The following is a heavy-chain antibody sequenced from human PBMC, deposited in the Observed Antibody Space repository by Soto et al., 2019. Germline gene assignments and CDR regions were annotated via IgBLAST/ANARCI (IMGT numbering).Heavy chain of an antibody. Sequence: ETLSLTCAVYGGSFSGYYWSWIRQPPGKGLEWIGEINHSGSTNYNPSLKSRVTISVDTSKNQFSLKLSSVTAADTAVYYCARGYRSSSYWGQGTLVTVSS. V-gene: IGHV4-34*01. D-gene: IGHD6-13*01. CDR3: ARGYRSSSY. J-gene: IGHJ4*02. CDR2: INHSGST. CDR1: GGSFSGYY.